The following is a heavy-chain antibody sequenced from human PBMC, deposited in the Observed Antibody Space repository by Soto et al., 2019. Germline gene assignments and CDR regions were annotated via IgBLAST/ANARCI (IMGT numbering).Heavy chain of an antibody. CDR1: GGSISSGDYY. Sequence: PSETLSLTCTVSGGSISSGDYYWSWIRQPPGKGLEWIGYIYYSGSTYYNPSLKSRVTISVDTSKNQFSLKLSSVTAADTAVYYCARETYEAHFDYDILTGQPIYYYYGMDVWGQGTTVTVSS. V-gene: IGHV4-30-4*01. D-gene: IGHD3-9*01. CDR3: ARETYEAHFDYDILTGQPIYYYYGMDV. CDR2: IYYSGST. J-gene: IGHJ6*02.